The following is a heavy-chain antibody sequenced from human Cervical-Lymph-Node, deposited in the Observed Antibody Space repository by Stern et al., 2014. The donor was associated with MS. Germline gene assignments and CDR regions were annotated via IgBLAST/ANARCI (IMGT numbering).Heavy chain of an antibody. CDR3: AKGGSSWFDS. CDR1: GLSFSASY. J-gene: IGHJ5*01. Sequence: QVQLEESGGGLVKPGGSLRLSCAASGLSFSASYMSWIRQAPGKGLEWVSYIGNSGENKYYADSVKGRFTVSRDNAKRSLYLQMNSLRDGDTAVYYCAKGGSSWFDSWGRGTLVIVSS. V-gene: IGHV3-11*01. D-gene: IGHD3-16*01. CDR2: IGNSGENK.